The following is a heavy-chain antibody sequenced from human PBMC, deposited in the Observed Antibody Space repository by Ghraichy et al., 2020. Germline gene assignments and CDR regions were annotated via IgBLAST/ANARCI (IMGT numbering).Heavy chain of an antibody. D-gene: IGHD6-19*01. V-gene: IGHV3-7*03. CDR2: IKQDGGEK. CDR3: TRGGLSSSDY. J-gene: IGHJ4*02. CDR1: GFTFSGHW. Sequence: GGSLRLSCAASGFTFSGHWMSWVRQAPGKGLEWVANIKQDGGEKYYVDSVKGRFTISRDNAKNSLYLQMNSLRAADTAVYYCTRGGLSSSDYWGQGTLVTVSS.